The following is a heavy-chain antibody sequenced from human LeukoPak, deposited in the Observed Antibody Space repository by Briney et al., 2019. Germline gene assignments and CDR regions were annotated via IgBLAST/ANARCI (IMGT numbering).Heavy chain of an antibody. V-gene: IGHV1-24*01. CDR3: ATGYRGGPPFRY. CDR1: GYTLTELS. CDR2: FDPEDGET. J-gene: IGHJ4*02. D-gene: IGHD6-19*01. Sequence: ASVKVSCKVSGYTLTELSMHWVRQAPGKGLEWMGGFDPEDGETIYAQKFQGRVTMTEDTSTDTAYMELSSLRSEDTAVYYCATGYRGGPPFRYWGQGTLVTVSS.